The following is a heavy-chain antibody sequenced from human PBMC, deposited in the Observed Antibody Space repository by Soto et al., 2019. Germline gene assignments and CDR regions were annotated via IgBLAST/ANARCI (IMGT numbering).Heavy chain of an antibody. J-gene: IGHJ4*02. CDR2: IIPMFGSP. D-gene: IGHD5-12*01. CDR1: GGSFRSHA. CDR3: PGPHNSYDGPAYDY. Sequence: QLQLVQSGAEVKKPGSSVIVSCKTSGGSFRSHAFSWICQAPGQPFEWMGGIIPMFGSPNYAQKFQGRVTMTADNSTGTAYMRLTSLRTDDRAVYYCPGPHNSYDGPAYDYWGQGTLITVSS. V-gene: IGHV1-69*06.